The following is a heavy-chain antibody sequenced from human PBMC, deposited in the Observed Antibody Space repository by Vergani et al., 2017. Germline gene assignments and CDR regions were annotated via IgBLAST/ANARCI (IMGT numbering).Heavy chain of an antibody. CDR1: GGSISSYY. CDR2: IYTSGST. CDR3: ARDGGGGGAAAGTNRGVYYYDMDV. V-gene: IGHV4-4*07. Sequence: QVQLQESGPGLVKPSETLSLTCTVSGGSISSYYWSWIRQPAGKGLEWIGRIYTSGSTNYNPSLKSRVTMSVDTSKNQFSLKLSSVTAADTAVYYCARDGGGGGAAAGTNRGVYYYDMDVWGKGTTVTVSS. J-gene: IGHJ6*03. D-gene: IGHD6-13*01.